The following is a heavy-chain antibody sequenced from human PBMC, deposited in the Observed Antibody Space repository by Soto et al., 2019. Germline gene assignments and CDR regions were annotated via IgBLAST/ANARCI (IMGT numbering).Heavy chain of an antibody. CDR2: IYYSGRT. Sequence: PSETLSLTCTVSGGSINSGGYYWSWIRQHPGQGPEWIGYIYYSGRTYYNPSLESRSSISVDTSKNQFSLKIHSVTAADTAVYFCARLPSIINYPMDVRGPGTTVTVSS. J-gene: IGHJ6*02. D-gene: IGHD3-10*01. CDR1: GGSINSGGYY. CDR3: ARLPSIINYPMDV. V-gene: IGHV4-31*03.